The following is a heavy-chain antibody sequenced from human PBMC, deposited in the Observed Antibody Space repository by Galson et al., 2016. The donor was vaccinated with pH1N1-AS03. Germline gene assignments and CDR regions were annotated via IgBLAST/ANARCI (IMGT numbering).Heavy chain of an antibody. CDR2: IRQNGNET. D-gene: IGHD2-8*01. J-gene: IGHJ4*02. Sequence: SLRLSCAASGLDFSYFWMPWVRQAPGRGPEWVANIRQNGNETHYVDSVKGRSTISRDNAKNPLHLQMNSLRVEDTAMYYCARGEMVGDDSWGQGTLVTFSS. CDR3: ARGEMVGDDS. V-gene: IGHV3-7*03. CDR1: GLDFSYFW.